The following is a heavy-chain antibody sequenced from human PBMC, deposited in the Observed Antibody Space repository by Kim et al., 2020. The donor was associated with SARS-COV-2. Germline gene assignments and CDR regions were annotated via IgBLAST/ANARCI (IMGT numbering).Heavy chain of an antibody. D-gene: IGHD6-13*01. CDR2: ISSSSSYI. CDR3: ARESWGSSCPDY. V-gene: IGHV3-21*01. CDR1: GFTFSSYS. Sequence: GGSLRLSCAASGFTFSSYSMNWVRQAPGKGLEWVSSISSSSSYIYYADSVKGRFTISRDNAKNSLYLQMNSLRAEDTAVYYCARESWGSSCPDYWGQGTLVTVSS. J-gene: IGHJ4*02.